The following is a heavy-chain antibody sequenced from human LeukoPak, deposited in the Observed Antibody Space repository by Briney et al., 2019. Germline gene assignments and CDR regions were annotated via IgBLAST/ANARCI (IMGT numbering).Heavy chain of an antibody. V-gene: IGHV3-23*01. CDR2: ISGSGGST. D-gene: IGHD6-13*01. J-gene: IGHJ3*02. CDR3: AKDSHSSSWYHDAFDI. CDR1: GYIFTSYF. Sequence: GASVKVSCKASGYIFTSYFMHWVRQAPGKGLEWVSAISGSGGSTYYADSVKGRFTISRDNSKNTLYLQMNSLRAEDTAVYYCAKDSHSSSWYHDAFDIWGQGTMVTVSS.